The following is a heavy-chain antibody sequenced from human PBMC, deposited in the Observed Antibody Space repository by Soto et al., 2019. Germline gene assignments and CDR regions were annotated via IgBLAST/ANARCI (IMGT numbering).Heavy chain of an antibody. J-gene: IGHJ3*02. V-gene: IGHV4-34*01. CDR3: ARGEATEGAFDI. CDR1: GGSFSGYY. CDR2: INHSGST. Sequence: LSLTCAVYGGSFSGYYWSWIRQPPGKGLEWIGEINHSGSTNYNPSLKSRVTISVDTSKNQFSLKLSSVTAADTAVYYCARGEATEGAFDIWGQGTMVTVSS.